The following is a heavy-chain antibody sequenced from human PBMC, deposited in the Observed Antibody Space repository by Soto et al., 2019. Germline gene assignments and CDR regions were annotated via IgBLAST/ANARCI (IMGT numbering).Heavy chain of an antibody. Sequence: EVQLLESGGGLVQPGGSLILSCAASGFTFSSYAMNWDRQAPGKGLEWVSTFDNSDGRTYYSDSVKGRFTISRDNSKNTLFLQMNSLRPEDTAVYYCAKVRDTTMDMNFDYWGQGTLVTVSS. V-gene: IGHV3-23*01. CDR1: GFTFSSYA. J-gene: IGHJ4*02. CDR3: AKVRDTTMDMNFDY. D-gene: IGHD5-18*01. CDR2: FDNSDGRT.